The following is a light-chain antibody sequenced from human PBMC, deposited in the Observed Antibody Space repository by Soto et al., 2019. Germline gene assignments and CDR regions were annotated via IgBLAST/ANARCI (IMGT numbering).Light chain of an antibody. V-gene: IGKV4-1*01. CDR3: LQNYSLPFT. J-gene: IGKJ2*01. CDR1: QSVLDDSNSKNY. Sequence: DFVLTQSPGSLAVSLGERATISCRSSQSVLDDSNSKNYLSWYQHRPGQSPSLLIYWASTRQSGVPGRFTGSGSGTDFTLTIHSLQPEDVAVYYCLQNYSLPFTFGQGTRLEIK. CDR2: WAS.